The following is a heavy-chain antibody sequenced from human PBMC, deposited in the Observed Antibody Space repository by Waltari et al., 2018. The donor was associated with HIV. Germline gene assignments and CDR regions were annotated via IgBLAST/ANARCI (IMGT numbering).Heavy chain of an antibody. V-gene: IGHV3-23*01. CDR3: VKEHQYSHSWYSYYGMDV. D-gene: IGHD6-13*01. Sequence: EVQVLESGGALVQPGGSLRLSCAASGFTFSNYGMSWVRQAPGKGLEWVSTISGSGGSTYYADSWKGRFTVSRDNSKNTLYLQMNSLRAEDTAVYFCVKEHQYSHSWYSYYGMDVWGQGTTVTVSS. CDR1: GFTFSNYG. CDR2: ISGSGGST. J-gene: IGHJ6*02.